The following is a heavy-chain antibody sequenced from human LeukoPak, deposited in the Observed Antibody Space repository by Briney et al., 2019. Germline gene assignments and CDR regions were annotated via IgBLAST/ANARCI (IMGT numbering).Heavy chain of an antibody. CDR2: INPNSGGT. CDR3: VRAIGGSGSPYYYYYYGMDV. V-gene: IGHV1-2*02. CDR1: GYTFTGYY. D-gene: IGHD3-10*01. J-gene: IGHJ6*02. Sequence: ASVKVSCKASGYTFTGYYMHWVRQAPGQGLEWMGWINPNSGGTNYAQKFQGRVTMTRDTSISTAYMELSRLRSDDTAVYYCVRAIGGSGSPYYYYYYGMDVWGQGTTVTVS.